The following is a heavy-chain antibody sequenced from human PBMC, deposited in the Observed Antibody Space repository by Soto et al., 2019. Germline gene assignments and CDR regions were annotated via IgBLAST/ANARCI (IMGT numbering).Heavy chain of an antibody. CDR2: IWYDGSHK. CDR1: GFTFSSYG. V-gene: IGHV3-33*01. Sequence: GSLRLSCAASGFTFSSYGMHWVRQAPGKGLEWVALIWYDGSHKDYVDSVKGRFTISRDNSKNTLFLQMSSLRAEDTALYYCARGGDVVTTTRYFDYWGQGTLVTVSS. J-gene: IGHJ4*02. CDR3: ARGGDVVTTTRYFDY. D-gene: IGHD1-1*01.